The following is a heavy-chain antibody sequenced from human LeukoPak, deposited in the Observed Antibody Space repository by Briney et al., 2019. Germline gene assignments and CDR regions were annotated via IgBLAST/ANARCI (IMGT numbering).Heavy chain of an antibody. CDR1: AGSISSYY. CDR3: ARGRGYNYYYGMDV. Sequence: PLETLSLTCTVSAGSISSYYWSWIRQPPGNGLEWIGNSYDSGSTNYNSSLKSRVTISVDTSKNQFSLRLSSVTAADTAVYYCARGRGYNYYYGMDVWGQGTTVTVSS. J-gene: IGHJ6*02. D-gene: IGHD5-24*01. V-gene: IGHV4-59*01. CDR2: SYDSGST.